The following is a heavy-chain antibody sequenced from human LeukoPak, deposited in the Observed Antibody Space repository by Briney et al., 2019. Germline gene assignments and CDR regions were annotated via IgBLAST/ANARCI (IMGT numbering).Heavy chain of an antibody. Sequence: SETLSLTCTVSGGSISSYYWSWIRQPPGKGLEWIGYIYYSGSTNYNPSLKSRVTISVDTSKNQFSLKLSSVTAADTAVYYCARQRIGYSYGRYYYMDVWGKGTTVTISS. D-gene: IGHD5-18*01. CDR3: ARQRIGYSYGRYYYMDV. CDR2: IYYSGST. V-gene: IGHV4-59*08. CDR1: GGSISSYY. J-gene: IGHJ6*03.